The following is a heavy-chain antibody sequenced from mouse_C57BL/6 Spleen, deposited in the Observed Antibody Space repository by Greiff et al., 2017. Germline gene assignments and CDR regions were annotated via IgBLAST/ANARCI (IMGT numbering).Heavy chain of an antibody. CDR1: GFTFSSYG. J-gene: IGHJ2*01. CDR3: ARQEDYYGSSSFDY. D-gene: IGHD1-1*01. Sequence: VQLKESGGDLVKPGGSLKLSCAASGFTFSSYGMSWVRQTPDKRLEWVATISSGGSYTYYPDSVKGRFTISRDNAKNTLYLQMSSLKSEDTAMYYCARQEDYYGSSSFDYWGQGTTLTVSS. CDR2: ISSGGSYT. V-gene: IGHV5-6*01.